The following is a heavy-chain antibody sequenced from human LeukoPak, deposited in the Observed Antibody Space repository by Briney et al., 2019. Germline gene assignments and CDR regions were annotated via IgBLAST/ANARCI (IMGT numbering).Heavy chain of an antibody. CDR2: IYYSGST. J-gene: IGHJ5*02. D-gene: IGHD6-19*01. Sequence: PSETLSLTCTVSGGSISSYYWSWIRQPPGKGLEWIGYIYYSGSTNYNPSLKSRVTISVDTSKNQFSLKLSSVTAADTAVYYCARSWAVAGTNNWFDPWGQGTLVTVSS. V-gene: IGHV4-59*01. CDR3: ARSWAVAGTNNWFDP. CDR1: GGSISSYY.